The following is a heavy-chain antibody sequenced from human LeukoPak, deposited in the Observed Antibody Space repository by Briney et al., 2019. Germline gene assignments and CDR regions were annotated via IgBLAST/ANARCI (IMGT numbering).Heavy chain of an antibody. CDR2: IRYDGSNK. Sequence: GGSLRLSCAASGFTFSSYGMHWVRQAPGKGLEWVAFIRYDGSNKYYADSVKGRFTISRDNSKNTLYLQMNSLRAEETAVYYCATEVVWSVDYWGQGTLVTVSS. CDR1: GFTFSSYG. CDR3: ATEVVWSVDY. V-gene: IGHV3-30*02. D-gene: IGHD3-3*01. J-gene: IGHJ4*02.